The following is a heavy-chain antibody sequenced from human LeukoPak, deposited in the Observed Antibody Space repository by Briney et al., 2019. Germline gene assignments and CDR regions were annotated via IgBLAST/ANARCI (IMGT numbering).Heavy chain of an antibody. CDR1: GGTFSSYA. J-gene: IGHJ4*02. CDR3: ARGALGGDCPVPIPPSNDY. D-gene: IGHD2-21*02. CDR2: IVPIFGTA. V-gene: IGHV1-69*05. Sequence: ASVKVSCKASGGTFSSYAISWVRQAPGQGLEWMGGIVPIFGTANYAQKFQGRVTMTRNTSISTAYMELSSLRSEDTAVYYCARGALGGDCPVPIPPSNDYWGQGTLVTVSS.